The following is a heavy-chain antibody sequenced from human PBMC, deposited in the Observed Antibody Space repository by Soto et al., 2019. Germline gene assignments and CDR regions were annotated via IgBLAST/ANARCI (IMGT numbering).Heavy chain of an antibody. CDR2: IYPGDSDT. Sequence: PGESLKISGKGSGHSFTSYWIGWVRQMPGKGLEWMGIIYPGDSDTRYSPSFQGQVTISADKSISTAYLQWSSLKASDTAMYYCARGSSGWCYYYYGMDVWGQGTTVTVSS. CDR3: ARGSSGWCYYYYGMDV. CDR1: GHSFTSYW. V-gene: IGHV5-51*01. J-gene: IGHJ6*02. D-gene: IGHD6-19*01.